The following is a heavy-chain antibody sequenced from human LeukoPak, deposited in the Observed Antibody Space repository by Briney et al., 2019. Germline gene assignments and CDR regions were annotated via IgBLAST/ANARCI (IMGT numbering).Heavy chain of an antibody. J-gene: IGHJ5*02. CDR2: ISGYNGKT. D-gene: IGHD3-9*01. V-gene: IGHV1-18*01. CDR1: GYTFTNYG. CDR3: ARMAYDILTGYFQPNWFDP. Sequence: ASVKVSCKASGYTFTNYGISWVRQAPGQGLEWMEWISGYNGKTKYAQKLQGRVTMTTDTSTSTAYMELRSLRSDDTAVYYCARMAYDILTGYFQPNWFDPWGQGTLVIVSS.